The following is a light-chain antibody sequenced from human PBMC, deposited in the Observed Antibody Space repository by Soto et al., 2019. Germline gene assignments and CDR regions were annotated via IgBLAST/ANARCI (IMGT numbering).Light chain of an antibody. CDR1: QKISTY. Sequence: DIQMTQSPSTLSASVGDSVTITCRASQKISTYLSWFKQRPGRAPDLLIFAASTLHSGVPSRFSGSGSATHFTLTITGLQPEDFATYYCQQTDSSPYTFGQGTKLEI. J-gene: IGKJ2*01. CDR2: AAS. CDR3: QQTDSSPYT. V-gene: IGKV1-39*01.